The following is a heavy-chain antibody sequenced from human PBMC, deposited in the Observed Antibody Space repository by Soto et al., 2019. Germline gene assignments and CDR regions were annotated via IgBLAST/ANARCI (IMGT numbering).Heavy chain of an antibody. J-gene: IGHJ5*02. CDR1: GYTFTSYC. V-gene: IGHV1-3*01. CDR2: INAANGDT. Sequence: ASVKVCCKASGYTFTSYCIHWVRQAPGQRLEWMGWINAANGDTKYSPKFQGRVTITRDTSASTAYMELSSLRSEDTAVYYCVRRHVSATGIDWFDPWGQGTLVTVSS. CDR3: VRRHVSATGIDWFDP. D-gene: IGHD6-13*01.